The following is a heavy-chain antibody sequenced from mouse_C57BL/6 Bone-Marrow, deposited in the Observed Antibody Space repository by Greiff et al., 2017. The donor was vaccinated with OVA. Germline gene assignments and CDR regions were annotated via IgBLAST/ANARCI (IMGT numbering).Heavy chain of an antibody. CDR3: VRGNWGYFDY. V-gene: IGHV10-3*01. CDR1: GFTFNTYA. Sequence: EVQLVESGGGLVQPKGSLKLSCAASGFTFNTYAMHWVRQAPGKGLEWVARIRSKSSNYATYYAVSVKDRFTISRDDSQRMLYLQMNDLKTEDTAMYYFVRGNWGYFDYWGQGPTLTVSS. CDR2: IRSKSSNYAT. D-gene: IGHD4-1*01. J-gene: IGHJ2*01.